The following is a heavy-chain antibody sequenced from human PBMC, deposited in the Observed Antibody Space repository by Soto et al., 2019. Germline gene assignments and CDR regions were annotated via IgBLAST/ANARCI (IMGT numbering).Heavy chain of an antibody. V-gene: IGHV1-69*13. CDR3: ARGQYYDFWSGYWYYFDY. D-gene: IGHD3-3*01. CDR1: GGTFSSYA. CDR2: IIPIFGTA. J-gene: IGHJ4*02. Sequence: ASVKVSCKASGGTFSSYAISWVRQAPGQGLEWMGGIIPIFGTANYAQKFQGRVTITADESTSTAYMELSSLRSEDTAVYYCARGQYYDFWSGYWYYFDYWGQGTLVTVSP.